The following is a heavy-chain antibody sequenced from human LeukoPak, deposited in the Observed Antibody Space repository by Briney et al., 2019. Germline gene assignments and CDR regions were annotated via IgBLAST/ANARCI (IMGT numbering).Heavy chain of an antibody. J-gene: IGHJ4*02. V-gene: IGHV3-30-3*01. CDR3: ARGGCCRDGYNYGNY. CDR2: ISYDGSNK. CDR1: GFTFDSYS. Sequence: PGGSLRLSCEASGFTFDSYSMNWVRQAPGKGLEWVAVISYDGSNKYYADSVKGRFTISRDNSKNTLYLQMNSLRTEDTAVYYCARGGCCRDGYNYGNYWGQGTLVTVSS. D-gene: IGHD5-24*01.